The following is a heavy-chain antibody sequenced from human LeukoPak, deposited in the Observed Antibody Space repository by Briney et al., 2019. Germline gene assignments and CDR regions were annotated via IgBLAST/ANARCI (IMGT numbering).Heavy chain of an antibody. CDR1: GYTFSSYW. J-gene: IGHJ4*02. D-gene: IGHD3-3*01. Sequence: GASLRISCKGSGYTFSSYWIGWVRQLPGKGLEWMGIIYPGDSDTRYSPSLQGQVTISVDTSIGTAYLQWSSLKASDTAIYYCARQNDFRLDYWGQGTLVTVSS. CDR3: ARQNDFRLDY. V-gene: IGHV5-51*01. CDR2: IYPGDSDT.